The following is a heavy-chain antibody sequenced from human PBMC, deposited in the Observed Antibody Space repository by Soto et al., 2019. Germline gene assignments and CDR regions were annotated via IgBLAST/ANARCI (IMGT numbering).Heavy chain of an antibody. CDR3: ARSSGSSGWYDYYYYYGMDV. V-gene: IGHV1-3*01. CDR1: GYTFTSYA. CDR2: INAGNGNT. J-gene: IGHJ6*02. Sequence: ASVKVSCQASGYTFTSYAMHWVRQAPGQRLEWMGWINAGNGNTKYSQKFQGRVTITRDTSASTAYMELSSLRSEDTAVYYCARSSGSSGWYDYYYYYGMDVWGQGTTVTVSS. D-gene: IGHD6-19*01.